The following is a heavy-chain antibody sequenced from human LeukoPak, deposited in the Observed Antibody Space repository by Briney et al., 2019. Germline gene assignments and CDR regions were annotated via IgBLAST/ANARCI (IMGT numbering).Heavy chain of an antibody. CDR2: INPNSGGT. CDR3: ARVGNYYDSSGYYD. CDR1: GYTFTGYY. Sequence: ASVKVSCKASGYTFTGYYMHWVRQAPGQGLEWMGWINPNSGGTNYAQKFQGRVTMTRDTSISTAYMELRSLRSDDTAVYYCARVGNYYDSSGYYDWGQGTLVTVSS. V-gene: IGHV1-2*02. J-gene: IGHJ4*02. D-gene: IGHD3-22*01.